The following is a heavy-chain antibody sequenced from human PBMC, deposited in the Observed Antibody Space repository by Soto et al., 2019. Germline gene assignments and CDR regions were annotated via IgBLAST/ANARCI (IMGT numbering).Heavy chain of an antibody. CDR1: GFSFSSSW. J-gene: IGHJ4*02. Sequence: PGGSLRLSCAGSGFSFSSSWMNWVRQAPGKGLEWVANINQDGNEKYYVDSVKGRFTITRDNPKNSLYLQMNSLRADDTAVYYCARTGGDNWGQGALVTVSS. D-gene: IGHD1-26*01. V-gene: IGHV3-7*01. CDR2: INQDGNEK. CDR3: ARTGGDN.